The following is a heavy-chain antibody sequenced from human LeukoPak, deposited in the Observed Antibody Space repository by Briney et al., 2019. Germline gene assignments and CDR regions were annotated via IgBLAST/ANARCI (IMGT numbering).Heavy chain of an antibody. J-gene: IGHJ4*02. V-gene: IGHV3-7*01. CDR2: IKHDGSDK. CDR1: GFTFSGYW. CDR3: ARGRY. Sequence: PGGSLRLSCAASGFTFSGYWMSWVRQTPGKGLEWVANIKHDGSDKYYVDSVKGRFTISRDNAKNSLYLQMNRLRAEDTAVYYCARGRYWGQGTLVTVSS.